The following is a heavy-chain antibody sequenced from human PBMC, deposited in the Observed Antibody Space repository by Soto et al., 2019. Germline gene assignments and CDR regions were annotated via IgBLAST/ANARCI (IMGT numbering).Heavy chain of an antibody. CDR3: AKDSGYNWNDFDY. J-gene: IGHJ4*02. V-gene: IGHV3-23*01. CDR2: IGGSGRTT. Sequence: PGGSLRLSCAASAFTFNNYAMSWVRQAPGKGLEWVSGIGGSGRTTYYADSVKGRFTISRDNSKNTLYLQMNSLRAEDTAVYYCAKDSGYNWNDFDYWGQGTLVTVSS. D-gene: IGHD1-1*01. CDR1: AFTFNNYA.